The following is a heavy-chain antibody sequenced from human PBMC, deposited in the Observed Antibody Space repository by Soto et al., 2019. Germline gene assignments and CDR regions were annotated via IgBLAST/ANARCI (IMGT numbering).Heavy chain of an antibody. Sequence: SVKVSCKASGGTFSSYAISWVRQAPGQGLEWMGGIIPIFGTANYAQKFQGRVTITADESTSTAYMELSSLRSEDTAVYYCARDRDSMTTNYYFDYWGQGTLVTVSS. D-gene: IGHD2-8*01. CDR3: ARDRDSMTTNYYFDY. CDR1: GGTFSSYA. J-gene: IGHJ4*02. CDR2: IIPIFGTA. V-gene: IGHV1-69*13.